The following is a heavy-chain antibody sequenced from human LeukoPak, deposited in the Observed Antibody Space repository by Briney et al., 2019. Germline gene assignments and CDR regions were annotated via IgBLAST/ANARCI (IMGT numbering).Heavy chain of an antibody. D-gene: IGHD3-22*01. CDR3: ARDHSSGYYYGVDY. Sequence: ASVKVSCKASGCTFTSYGISWVRQAPGQGLEWMGWISAYNGNTNYAQKLQGRVTMTTDTSTSTAYMELRSLRSDDTAVYYCARDHSSGYYYGVDYWGQGTLVTVSS. CDR1: GCTFTSYG. J-gene: IGHJ4*02. V-gene: IGHV1-18*01. CDR2: ISAYNGNT.